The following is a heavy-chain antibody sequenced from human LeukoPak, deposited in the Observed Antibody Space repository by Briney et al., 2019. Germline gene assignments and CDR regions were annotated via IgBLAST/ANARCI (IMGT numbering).Heavy chain of an antibody. CDR2: IYYDGST. CDR3: ARWVVSGIRGAFDV. D-gene: IGHD2-21*01. V-gene: IGHV4-39*07. CDR1: SASITSSNYY. J-gene: IGHJ3*01. Sequence: SETLSLTCTVSSASITSSNYYWAWIRQPPGKGLEFIGTIYYDGSTYYNPSLKRRVTISIDTSNKQFSLKLNSVTAADTAVYYCARWVVSGIRGAFDVWGQGTMVPVS.